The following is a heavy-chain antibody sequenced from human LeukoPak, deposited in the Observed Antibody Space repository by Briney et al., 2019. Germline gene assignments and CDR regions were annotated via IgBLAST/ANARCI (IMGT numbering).Heavy chain of an antibody. CDR1: GYTFTGYY. Sequence: ASVKVSCKASGYTFTGYYVHWVRQAPGQGLEWMGWMNPKSGGTNYAQKFEARVTMNRDTSISTAYMELSRLRSDDTAVYYCARGGPYYDFWSGYYIPSQFDYWGQGTLVTVSS. D-gene: IGHD3-3*01. J-gene: IGHJ4*02. CDR3: ARGGPYYDFWSGYYIPSQFDY. CDR2: MNPKSGGT. V-gene: IGHV1-2*02.